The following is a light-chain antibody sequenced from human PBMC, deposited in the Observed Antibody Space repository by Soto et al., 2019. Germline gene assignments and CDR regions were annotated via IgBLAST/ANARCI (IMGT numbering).Light chain of an antibody. Sequence: QAVVTQPPSVSGAPGQRVTISCTGNSSNLGAGYDVHWYQQLPGAAPKLVIFGNRNRPSGVPERFAGSKSGTSASLAITGLQAEDEADYYCQAYDYSLTASVFGGGTKLTVL. J-gene: IGLJ3*02. V-gene: IGLV1-40*01. CDR2: GNR. CDR1: SSNLGAGYD. CDR3: QAYDYSLTASV.